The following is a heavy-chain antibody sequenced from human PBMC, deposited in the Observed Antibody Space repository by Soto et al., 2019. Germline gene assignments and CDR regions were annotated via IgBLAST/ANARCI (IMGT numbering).Heavy chain of an antibody. D-gene: IGHD2-15*01. CDR2: IIPIFGTA. CDR3: ARDVVAARGWYFDL. Sequence: QVQLVQSGAEVKKPGSSVKVSCKASGGTFSSYAISWVRQAPGQGLEWMGGIIPIFGTANYAQKFQGRVTINADESTSKAYMELSNMRSEDTAVYYCARDVVAARGWYFDLWGRGTLVTVSS. CDR1: GGTFSSYA. J-gene: IGHJ2*01. V-gene: IGHV1-69*01.